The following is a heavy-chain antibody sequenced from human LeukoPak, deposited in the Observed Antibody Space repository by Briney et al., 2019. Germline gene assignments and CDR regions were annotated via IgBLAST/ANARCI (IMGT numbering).Heavy chain of an antibody. D-gene: IGHD3-22*01. V-gene: IGHV4-39*07. Sequence: PSETLSLTCTVSGGSISSSSYYWGWIRQPPGKGLEWIGSIYYSGSTYYNPSLKSRVTISVDTSKNQFSLKLRSVTDADTAVYYCARVGGITMIVVLITDAFDIWGQGTMVTVSS. CDR2: IYYSGST. CDR3: ARVGGITMIVVLITDAFDI. J-gene: IGHJ3*02. CDR1: GGSISSSSYY.